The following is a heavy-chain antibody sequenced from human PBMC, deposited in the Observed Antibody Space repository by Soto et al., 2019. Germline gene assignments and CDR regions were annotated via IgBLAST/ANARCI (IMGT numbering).Heavy chain of an antibody. CDR2: LTRSGTT. V-gene: IGHV3-23*01. Sequence: GALRLSCAASGFTFSSYAMGWVRQAPGKGLEWVSTLTRSGTTPYAESVRGRFTISRDNSKNTLYLQMDDLRAEDTAVYYCVREFAPGSPNYDYWGLGTLVTVSS. CDR3: VREFAPGSPNYDY. J-gene: IGHJ4*02. CDR1: GFTFSSYA. D-gene: IGHD3-10*01.